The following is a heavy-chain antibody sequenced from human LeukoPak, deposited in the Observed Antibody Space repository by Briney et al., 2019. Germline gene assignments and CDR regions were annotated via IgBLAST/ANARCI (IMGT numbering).Heavy chain of an antibody. CDR1: GFTFSSYA. CDR3: ARDKSTPRRYFDL. D-gene: IGHD1-14*01. CDR2: ISYDGSNK. Sequence: GRSLRLSCAASGFTFSSYAMHWVSQAPGKGLEWVAVISYDGSNKYYADSVKGRFTISRDNSKNTLYLQMNSLRAEDTAVYYCARDKSTPRRYFDLWGRGTLVTVSS. J-gene: IGHJ2*01. V-gene: IGHV3-30-3*01.